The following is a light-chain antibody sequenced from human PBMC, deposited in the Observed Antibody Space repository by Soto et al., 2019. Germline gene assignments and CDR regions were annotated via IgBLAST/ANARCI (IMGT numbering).Light chain of an antibody. Sequence: EVVLTRSPATLSLSPGERATLSCRASQSVSAYFAWYQQKPGQAPRLLIYDASNRATGVPARVRGSGSGTDFTPTTRSLKPEDCVICECQHRRNWPVSFGQGTKVHIK. V-gene: IGKV3-11*01. J-gene: IGKJ1*01. CDR2: DAS. CDR1: QSVSAY. CDR3: QHRRNWPVS.